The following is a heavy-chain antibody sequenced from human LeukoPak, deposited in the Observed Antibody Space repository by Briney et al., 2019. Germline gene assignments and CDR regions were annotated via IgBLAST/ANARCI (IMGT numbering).Heavy chain of an antibody. J-gene: IGHJ3*02. CDR2: IIPIFGTA. V-gene: IGHV1-69*13. Sequence: SVKVSCKASGGTFSSYAISWVRQAPGQGLEWMGGIIPIFGTANYAQKFQGRVTTTADESTSTAYMELSSLRSEDTAVYYCARERSTDSSAPAPFDIWGQGTMVTVSS. CDR1: GGTFSSYA. CDR3: ARERSTDSSAPAPFDI. D-gene: IGHD3-22*01.